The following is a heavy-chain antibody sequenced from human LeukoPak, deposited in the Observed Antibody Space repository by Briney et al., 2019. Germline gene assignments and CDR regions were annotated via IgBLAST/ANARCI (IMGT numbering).Heavy chain of an antibody. CDR3: GRGARIVVGATPGYLDY. D-gene: IGHD2-15*01. V-gene: IGHV1-2*02. CDR1: GYTFTGYY. Sequence: GASVKVSCKASGYTFTGYYMHWVRQAPGQGLEWMGWINPNSGGTNYAQKFQGRVTMTRATSISTAYMELSRLKSDDTAVYYCGRGARIVVGATPGYLDYWGQGTLVTVSS. CDR2: INPNSGGT. J-gene: IGHJ4*02.